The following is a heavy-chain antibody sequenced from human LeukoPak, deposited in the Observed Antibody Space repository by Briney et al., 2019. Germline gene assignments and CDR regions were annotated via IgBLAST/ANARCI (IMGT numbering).Heavy chain of an antibody. J-gene: IGHJ4*02. D-gene: IGHD6-19*01. CDR1: GFTFSDHY. CDR2: TRNKANSYTT. CDR3: ARGNGQWLVLVYFDY. Sequence: GGSLRLSCAASGFTFSDHYIDWVRQAPGKGLEWDGRTRNKANSYTTEYAASVKGRFTISRDDSKNSLYLQMNSLRAEDTAVYYCARGNGQWLVLVYFDYWGQGTLVTVSS. V-gene: IGHV3-72*01.